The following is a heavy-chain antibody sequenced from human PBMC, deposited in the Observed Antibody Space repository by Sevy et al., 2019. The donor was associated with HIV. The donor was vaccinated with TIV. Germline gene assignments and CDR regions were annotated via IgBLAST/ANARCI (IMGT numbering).Heavy chain of an antibody. J-gene: IGHJ3*02. D-gene: IGHD1-26*01. Sequence: ASVKVSCKASGGTFSRYAISWVRQAPGQGLEWMGGIIPIFGTANYAQKFQGRVTITADESTSTAYMELSSLRSEDTAVYYCARDRGGSYDPFDIWGQGTMVTVSS. V-gene: IGHV1-69*13. CDR2: IIPIFGTA. CDR3: ARDRGGSYDPFDI. CDR1: GGTFSRYA.